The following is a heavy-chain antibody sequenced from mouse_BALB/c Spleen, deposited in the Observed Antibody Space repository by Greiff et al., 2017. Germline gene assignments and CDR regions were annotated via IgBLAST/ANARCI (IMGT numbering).Heavy chain of an antibody. D-gene: IGHD2-4*01. CDR1: GFAFSSYD. CDR2: ISSGGGST. CDR3: ARHYDYDGGYYAMDY. J-gene: IGHJ4*01. V-gene: IGHV5-12-1*01. Sequence: EVKLVESGGGLVKPGGSLKLSCAASGFAFSSYDMSWVRQTPEKRLEWVAYISSGGGSTYYPDTVKGRFTISRDNAKNTLYLQMSSLKSEDTAMYYCARHYDYDGGYYAMDYWGQGTSVTVSS.